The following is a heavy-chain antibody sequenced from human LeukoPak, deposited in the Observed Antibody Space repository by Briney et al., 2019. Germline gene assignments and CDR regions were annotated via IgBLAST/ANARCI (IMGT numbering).Heavy chain of an antibody. D-gene: IGHD3/OR15-3a*01. CDR1: RYTFTGYY. CDR3: ARGGQPPYYFPYYMDV. Sequence: GASVKVSCKGSRYTFTGYYMYWVRQAPGQGLEWMGWINPHTGGIYYAHKFQGRVTMTRDTSISTAYMELSSLTSDDTAVYYCARGGQPPYYFPYYMDVWGKGTTVTVSS. CDR2: INPHTGGI. V-gene: IGHV1-2*02. J-gene: IGHJ6*03.